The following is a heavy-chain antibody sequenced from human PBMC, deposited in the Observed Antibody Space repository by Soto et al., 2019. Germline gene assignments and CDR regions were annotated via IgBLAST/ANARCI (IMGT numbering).Heavy chain of an antibody. V-gene: IGHV3-23*01. CDR1: GFTFSSYA. CDR2: ITGSGGRT. D-gene: IGHD4-17*01. J-gene: IGHJ5*01. Sequence: GGSLGLSCTASGFTFSSYAMTWVRQAPGRGLEGVSGITGSGGRTYYADSVKGRFTISRDNSKSTLYLQMNSLRAEDTAVYYCAKDTRYGDYLRWCDSWGQGSLVTVSS. CDR3: AKDTRYGDYLRWCDS.